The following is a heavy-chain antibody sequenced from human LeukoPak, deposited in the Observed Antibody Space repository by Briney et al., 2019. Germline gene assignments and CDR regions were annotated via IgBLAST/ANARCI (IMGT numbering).Heavy chain of an antibody. CDR3: AKNIVVVPAAQDY. V-gene: IGHV3-53*01. D-gene: IGHD2-2*01. CDR1: GFTVSSNY. CDR2: IYSGGST. J-gene: IGHJ4*02. Sequence: GGSLRLSCAASGFTVSSNYMSWVRQAPGKGLEWVSVIYSGGSTYYADSVKGRFTISRDNSKNTLYLQMNSLRAEDTAVYYCAKNIVVVPAAQDYWGQGTLVTVSS.